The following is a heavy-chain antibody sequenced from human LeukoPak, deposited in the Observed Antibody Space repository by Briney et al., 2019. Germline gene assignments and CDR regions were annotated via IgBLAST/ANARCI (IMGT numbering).Heavy chain of an antibody. Sequence: GGSLRLSCAASGFAFRSYAMSWVRQAPGKGLEWVSSIISSGDVTYYADSLKGRFTISRDNSKSTLYIQMNSLRAEDTAVYYCARAKPKNMVRGLIMRRESRYYFDYWGQGTLVTVSS. CDR2: IISSGDVT. J-gene: IGHJ4*02. CDR3: ARAKPKNMVRGLIMRRESRYYFDY. CDR1: GFAFRSYA. V-gene: IGHV3-23*01. D-gene: IGHD3-10*01.